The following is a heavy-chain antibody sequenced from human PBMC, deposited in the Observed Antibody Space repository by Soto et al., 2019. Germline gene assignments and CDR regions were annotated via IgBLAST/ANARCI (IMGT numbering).Heavy chain of an antibody. J-gene: IGHJ4*02. CDR3: ARGPPLLW. D-gene: IGHD2-21*01. CDR2: IYHSVST. V-gene: IGHV4-30-2*01. CDR1: GGSISSGGYS. Sequence: KPSETLSLTCAVSGGSISSGGYSWGWIRQPPGKGLEWIGYIYHSVSTYYNPSLKSRVTISVDRSKNQFSLRLSSVTAADTAVYYCARGPPLLWWSQGTLVTVSS.